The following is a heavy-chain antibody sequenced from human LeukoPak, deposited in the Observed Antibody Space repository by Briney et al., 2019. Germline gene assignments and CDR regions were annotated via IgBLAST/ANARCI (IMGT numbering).Heavy chain of an antibody. CDR1: GFSISNYG. Sequence: PGGSLRLSCAGSGFSISNYGMNWVRQAPGKGLEWVSYISSGAGTTYYADSVKGRFTISRDNAKNSLDLQMNSLRDEDTAVYFCAKGSAYYSSWFDSWGQGTLATVSS. V-gene: IGHV3-48*02. CDR3: AKGSAYYSSWFDS. CDR2: ISSGAGTT. J-gene: IGHJ5*01. D-gene: IGHD2-21*01.